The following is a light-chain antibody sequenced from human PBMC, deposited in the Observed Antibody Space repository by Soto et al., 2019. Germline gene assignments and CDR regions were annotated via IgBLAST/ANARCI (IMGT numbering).Light chain of an antibody. CDR3: AAWDDSLYGWV. CDR1: SSNIGSNC. Sequence: QSVLTQPPSASGTPGQRVTISCSGSSSNIGSNCVNWYRQLPGTAPKLLIYYNNQRPSGVPDRFSGSKSGTSASLAISGLQSEDEAHYYCAAWDDSLYGWVFGGGTKVTVL. V-gene: IGLV1-44*01. CDR2: YNN. J-gene: IGLJ3*02.